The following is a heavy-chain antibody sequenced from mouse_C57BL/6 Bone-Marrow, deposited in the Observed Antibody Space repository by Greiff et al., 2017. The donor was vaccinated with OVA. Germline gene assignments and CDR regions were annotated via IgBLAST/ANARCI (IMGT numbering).Heavy chain of an antibody. CDR2: IRNKANNHAT. Sequence: EVQVVESGGGLVQPGGSMKLSCAASGFTFSDAWMDWVRQSPEKGLEWVAEIRNKANNHATYYAESVKGRFTISRDDSKSSVYLQMNSLRAEDTGIYYCTRQRLRGFAYWGQGTLVTVSA. CDR3: TRQRLRGFAY. J-gene: IGHJ3*01. V-gene: IGHV6-6*01. D-gene: IGHD2-4*01. CDR1: GFTFSDAW.